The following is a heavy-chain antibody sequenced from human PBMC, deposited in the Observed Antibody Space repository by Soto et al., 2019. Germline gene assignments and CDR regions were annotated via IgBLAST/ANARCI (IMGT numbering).Heavy chain of an antibody. J-gene: IGHJ4*02. D-gene: IGHD3-10*01. CDR2: ISSSGSTA. V-gene: IGHV3-48*03. CDR1: GFTFSRFE. CDR3: TRAAWFPYLSFY. Sequence: GSLLLPCSASGFTFSRFELHWVRQAPGKGLEWISYISSSGSTAYYASSVEGRFTISRDNANNSVYLQMDSLRAEDTALYYCTRAAWFPYLSFYWGQGALVTVYS.